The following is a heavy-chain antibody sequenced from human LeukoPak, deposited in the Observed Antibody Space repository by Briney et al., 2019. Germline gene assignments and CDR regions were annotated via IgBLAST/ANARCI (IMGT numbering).Heavy chain of an antibody. J-gene: IGHJ4*02. CDR1: GYTFISFY. CDR3: ARVIRWELSYLLKN. Sequence: ASVKVSCKASGYTFISFYIHWVRQAPGQGLEWMGVINPSGGTTLYAQKFQGRVTMTRDTSTSTVYMELSSLRSDDTAVYYCARVIRWELSYLLKNWGQGTLVTVSS. CDR2: INPSGGTT. V-gene: IGHV1-46*01. D-gene: IGHD1-26*01.